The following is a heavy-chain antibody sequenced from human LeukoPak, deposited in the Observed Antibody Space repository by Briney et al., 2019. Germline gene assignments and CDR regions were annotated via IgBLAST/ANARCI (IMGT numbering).Heavy chain of an antibody. Sequence: GRSLRLSCAASGFTFDDYAMHWVRQAPGKGLEWVSGISWNSGSIGYADSVKGRFTISRDNAKNSLYLQMNSLRAEDTALYYCAKGRTSSSWYGLDYWGQGTLVTVSS. J-gene: IGHJ4*02. CDR1: GFTFDDYA. CDR3: AKGRTSSSWYGLDY. V-gene: IGHV3-9*01. CDR2: ISWNSGSI. D-gene: IGHD6-13*01.